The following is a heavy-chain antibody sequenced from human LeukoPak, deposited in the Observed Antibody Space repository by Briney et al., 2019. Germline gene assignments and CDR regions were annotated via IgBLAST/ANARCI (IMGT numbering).Heavy chain of an antibody. V-gene: IGHV3-23*01. CDR3: AKDRTGTTGRDWLDP. CDR1: GFSFSTYG. Sequence: GGSLRLSCAASGFSFSTYGMGWVRQAPGEGLEWGSSISGSGDSTYYADSVKGRFTISRDNAKNTFYLQMNSLRADDTALYYCAKDRTGTTGRDWLDPWGQGTLVTVSS. CDR2: ISGSGDST. J-gene: IGHJ5*02. D-gene: IGHD1-1*01.